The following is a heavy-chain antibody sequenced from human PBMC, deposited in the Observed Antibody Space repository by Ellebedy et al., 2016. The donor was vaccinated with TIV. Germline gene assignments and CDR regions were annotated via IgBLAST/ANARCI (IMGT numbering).Heavy chain of an antibody. CDR2: VWFDGSLQ. Sequence: GESLKISCAASGFTFSNHVLHWVRQAPGKGLEWVALVWFDGSLQYYADSVRGRFSISRDNSKNTLFLQMNSLRAVDTDVYDCVREAGAFDIWGQGTRVTVSS. V-gene: IGHV3-33*01. CDR3: VREAGAFDI. CDR1: GFTFSNHV. D-gene: IGHD3-10*01. J-gene: IGHJ3*02.